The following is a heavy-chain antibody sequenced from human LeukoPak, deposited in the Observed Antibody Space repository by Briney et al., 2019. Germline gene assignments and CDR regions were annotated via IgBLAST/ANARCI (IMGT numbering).Heavy chain of an antibody. J-gene: IGHJ3*02. CDR3: AREYYDFWSGYYSGAFDI. CDR1: GGSISSGSYY. CDR2: IYTSGST. D-gene: IGHD3-3*01. V-gene: IGHV4-61*02. Sequence: KPSQTLSLTCTVSGGSISSGSYYWSWIRQPAGKGLEWIGRIYTSGSTNYNPSLKSRVTISVDTSKNQFSLKLSSVTAADTAVYYCAREYYDFWSGYYSGAFDIWGQETMVTVSS.